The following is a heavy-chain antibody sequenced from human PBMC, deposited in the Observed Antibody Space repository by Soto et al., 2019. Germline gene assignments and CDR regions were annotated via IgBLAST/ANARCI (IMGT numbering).Heavy chain of an antibody. CDR2: ISGSGGST. CDR1: GFTFSSYA. CDR3: AKVTPYYYDSSGYYDY. Sequence: GSLRLSRAASGFTFSSYAMSWVRQAPGKGLEWVSAISGSGGSTYYADSVKGRFTISRDNSKNTLYLQMNSLRAEDTAVYYCAKVTPYYYDSSGYYDYWGQGTLVTVSS. J-gene: IGHJ4*02. V-gene: IGHV3-23*01. D-gene: IGHD3-22*01.